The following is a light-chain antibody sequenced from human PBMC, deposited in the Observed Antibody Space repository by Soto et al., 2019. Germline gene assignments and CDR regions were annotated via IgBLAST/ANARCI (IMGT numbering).Light chain of an antibody. CDR3: SSYVTTSTAL. Sequence: QSVLTQPASVSGSPGQSITISCTGTSSDVGGYDYVSWYQQHPGKAPKLMIYEVNYRPSGVSDRFSGSKSGNTASLTISGLQAEDEADYYCSSYVTTSTALFGTATKLTVL. J-gene: IGLJ1*01. CDR1: SSDVGGYDY. CDR2: EVN. V-gene: IGLV2-14*01.